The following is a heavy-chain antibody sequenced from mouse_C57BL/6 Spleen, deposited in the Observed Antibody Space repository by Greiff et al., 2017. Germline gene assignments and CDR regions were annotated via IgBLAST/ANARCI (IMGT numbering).Heavy chain of an antibody. D-gene: IGHD2-5*01. CDR1: GYTFTSYW. CDR2: IYPGSGST. CDR3: ARTAYYSKLSDWYFDV. Sequence: QVQLQQPGAELVKPGASVQMSCKASGYTFTSYWITWVKQRPGQGLEWIGDIYPGSGSTNYNEKFKSKATLTVDPSSSTAYMQLSSLTSEDSAVYYCARTAYYSKLSDWYFDVWGTGTTVTVSS. J-gene: IGHJ1*03. V-gene: IGHV1-55*01.